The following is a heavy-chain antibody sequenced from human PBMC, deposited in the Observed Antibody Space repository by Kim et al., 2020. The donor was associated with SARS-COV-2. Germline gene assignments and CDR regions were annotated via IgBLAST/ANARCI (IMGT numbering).Heavy chain of an antibody. CDR3: ARWGGYDFTASPGHFYYGMDV. D-gene: IGHD5-12*01. Sequence: GGSLRLSCAASGFTFSSYSMNWVRQAPGKGLEWVSSISSSSSYIYYADSVKGRFTISRDNAKNSLYLQMNSLRAEDTAVYYCARWGGYDFTASPGHFYYGMDVWGQGTTVTVSS. V-gene: IGHV3-21*04. CDR1: GFTFSSYS. CDR2: ISSSSSYI. J-gene: IGHJ6*02.